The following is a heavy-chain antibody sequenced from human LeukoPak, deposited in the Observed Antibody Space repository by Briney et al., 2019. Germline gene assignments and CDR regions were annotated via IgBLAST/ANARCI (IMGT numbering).Heavy chain of an antibody. CDR1: GYTFTGYY. V-gene: IGHV1-2*02. CDR2: INPNSGGT. J-gene: IGHJ4*02. Sequence: VASVKVSCKASGYTFTGYYMHWVRQAPGQGLEWMGWINPNSGGTNYAQKFQGRVTMTRDTSISTAYMELSRLRSDDTAVYYCARAELGFCSSTSCYSGENYYFDYWGQGTLVTVSS. D-gene: IGHD2-2*01. CDR3: ARAELGFCSSTSCYSGENYYFDY.